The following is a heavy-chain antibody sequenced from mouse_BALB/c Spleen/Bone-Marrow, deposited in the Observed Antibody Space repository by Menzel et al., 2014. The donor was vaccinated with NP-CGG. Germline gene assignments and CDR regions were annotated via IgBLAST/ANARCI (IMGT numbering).Heavy chain of an antibody. D-gene: IGHD1-1*01. V-gene: IGHV3-8*02. J-gene: IGHJ4*01. Sequence: VQLQQSGPSVVKPSQTLSLTCSVTGDSITSGYWNWIRKFPGNKLEYMGYISYSGSTYYNPSLKSRISITRDTSKNQYYLQLNSVTTEDTATYYCARGGGSSYNYAMDYWGQGTSVAVSS. CDR1: GDSITSGY. CDR2: ISYSGST. CDR3: ARGGGSSYNYAMDY.